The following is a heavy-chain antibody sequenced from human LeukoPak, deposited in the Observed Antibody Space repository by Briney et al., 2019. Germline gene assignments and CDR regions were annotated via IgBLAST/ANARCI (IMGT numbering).Heavy chain of an antibody. CDR2: IDHSGST. J-gene: IGHJ3*02. CDR1: GYSISSGYY. CDR3: AICSSTRTHAFDI. Sequence: SETLSLTCAVSGYSISSGYYWGWIRQPPGKGLEWIGSIDHSGSTYYNPSLKSRVTISVDPSKSQSSLKLRSVTAADTAVYYCAICSSTRTHAFDIWGQGTMVTVSS. V-gene: IGHV4-38-2*01. D-gene: IGHD2-2*01.